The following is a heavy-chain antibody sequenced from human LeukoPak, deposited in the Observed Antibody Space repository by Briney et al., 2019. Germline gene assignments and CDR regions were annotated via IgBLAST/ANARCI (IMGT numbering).Heavy chain of an antibody. CDR1: GGSFSGYY. CDR2: INHSGST. J-gene: IGHJ6*02. Sequence: SETLSLTCAVYGGSFSGYYWSWIRQPPGKGLEWIGEINHSGSTNYNPSLKSRVTISVDTSKNQFSLKLSSVTAADTAVYYCARDRRFLEPPSHPRDIYGMDVWGQGTTVTVSS. D-gene: IGHD3-3*01. CDR3: ARDRRFLEPPSHPRDIYGMDV. V-gene: IGHV4-34*01.